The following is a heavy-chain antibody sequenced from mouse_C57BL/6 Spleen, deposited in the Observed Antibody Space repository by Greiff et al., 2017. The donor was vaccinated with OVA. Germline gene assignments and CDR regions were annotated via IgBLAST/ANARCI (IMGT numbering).Heavy chain of an antibody. V-gene: IGHV1-81*01. J-gene: IGHJ4*01. Sequence: VQLQQSGAELARPGASVKLSCKASGYTFTSYGISWVKQRTGQGLEWIGEIYPRSGNTYYNEKFKGKATLTVDKSSSTAYMELSSLTSEDYAVYVCAREGYDDYDYAMDYWGQGTSVTVSS. CDR2: IYPRSGNT. CDR1: GYTFTSYG. CDR3: AREGYDDYDYAMDY. D-gene: IGHD2-4*01.